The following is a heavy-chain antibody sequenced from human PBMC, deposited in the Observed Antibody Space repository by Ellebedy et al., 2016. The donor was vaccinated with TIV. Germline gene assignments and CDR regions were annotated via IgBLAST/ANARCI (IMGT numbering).Heavy chain of an antibody. CDR3: ARDETYYASGSFY. CDR2: MKHDGSEK. D-gene: IGHD3-10*01. Sequence: PGGSLRLSCAASGFTFGSYWMSWVRQAPGKGLEWVANMKHDGSEKYYAASVRGRFTISRDNANNSLFLQMNSLRAEDTAVYYCARDETYYASGSFYWGQGTLVTVSS. J-gene: IGHJ4*02. CDR1: GFTFGSYW. V-gene: IGHV3-7*01.